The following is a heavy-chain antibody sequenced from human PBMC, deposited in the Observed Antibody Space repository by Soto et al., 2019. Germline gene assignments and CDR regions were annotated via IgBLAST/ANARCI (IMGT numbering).Heavy chain of an antibody. D-gene: IGHD6-19*01. V-gene: IGHV5-51*01. CDR1: GFTFSSYS. Sequence: EVQLVESGGGLVQPGGSLRLSCAASGFTFSSYSMNWVRQAPGKGLEWMGIIYPGDSDTRYSPSFQGQVTISADKSISTAYLQWSSLKASDTAMYYCALDVYSSGWKLGNWFDPWGQGTLVTVSS. CDR2: IYPGDSDT. CDR3: ALDVYSSGWKLGNWFDP. J-gene: IGHJ5*02.